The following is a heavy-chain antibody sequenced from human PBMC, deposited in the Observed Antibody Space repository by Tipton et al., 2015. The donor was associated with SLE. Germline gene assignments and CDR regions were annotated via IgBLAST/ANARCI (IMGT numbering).Heavy chain of an antibody. J-gene: IGHJ4*02. CDR2: MYPDDSDT. CDR1: GYSFSTYW. V-gene: IGHV5-51*01. D-gene: IGHD6-13*01. Sequence: VQLVQSGAEVKKAGEFLKISCKGSGYSFSTYWMAWFRQKPGKGLDWMGIMYPDDSDTRYSPSFEGQVIISADRSISTAYLQWSSLKASDTAMYYCARHVGLEGSGNTYFDSWGQGTLVTVSS. CDR3: ARHVGLEGSGNTYFDS.